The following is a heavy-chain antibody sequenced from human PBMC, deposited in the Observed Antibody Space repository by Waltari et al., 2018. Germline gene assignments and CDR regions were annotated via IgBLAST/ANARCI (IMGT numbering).Heavy chain of an antibody. Sequence: QVQLVQSGAEVKIPGASVKVSCKASGYIFTNYDITWVRQATGQGLQWMGWMNPNSGSAGQAETFYGRVTFTRSTSINTAYMELTGLTSEDTAIYYCVTDKGVVIAFQHWGQGTVVTVSS. D-gene: IGHD2-21*01. CDR3: VTDKGVVIAFQH. CDR2: MNPNSGSA. J-gene: IGHJ1*01. CDR1: GYIFTNYD. V-gene: IGHV1-8*01.